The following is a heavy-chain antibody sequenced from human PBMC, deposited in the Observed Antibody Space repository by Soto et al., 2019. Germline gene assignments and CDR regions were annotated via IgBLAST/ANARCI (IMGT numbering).Heavy chain of an antibody. CDR3: AKEDYFGSSGWNYYYYYGMDV. CDR2: ISYDGSNK. V-gene: IGHV3-30*18. CDR1: GFTFSSYG. Sequence: GGSLRLSCAASGFTFSSYGMHWVRQAPGKGLEWVAVISYDGSNKYYADSVKGRFTISRDNSKNTLYLQMNSLRAEDTAVYYCAKEDYFGSSGWNYYYYYGMDVWGQGTTVTVSS. J-gene: IGHJ6*02. D-gene: IGHD6-19*01.